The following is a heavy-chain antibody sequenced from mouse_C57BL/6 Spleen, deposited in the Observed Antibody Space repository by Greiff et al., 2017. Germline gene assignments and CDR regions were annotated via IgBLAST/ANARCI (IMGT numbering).Heavy chain of an antibody. V-gene: IGHV14-2*01. CDR2: IDPEDGET. CDR3: ASYYYSSSRRYFDV. J-gene: IGHJ1*03. CDR1: GFNIKDYY. D-gene: IGHD1-1*01. Sequence: EVQLQQSGAELVTPGASVKLSCTASGFNIKDYYMHWVKQRTEQGLEWIGRIDPEDGETKYAPKFPGKATITADTSSNTAYLQLSSLTSVDTVVYYGASYYYSSSRRYFDVWGTGTSVTVSS.